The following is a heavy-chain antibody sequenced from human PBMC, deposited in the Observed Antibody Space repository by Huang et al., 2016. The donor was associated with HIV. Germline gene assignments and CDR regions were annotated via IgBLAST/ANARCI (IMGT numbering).Heavy chain of an antibody. CDR2: ITYDGRSD. Sequence: QVQLVESGGGVVQPGTSLRLSCAASGFIVSNFGMHWVRQAPGKGLEWVAVITYDGRSDRYSDSVKGRFTISRDNDKNTLSLEMNRLRHDDTAVYYCAKESRWFSDFDQWGQGTLVTVSS. CDR1: GFIVSNFG. D-gene: IGHD2-15*01. J-gene: IGHJ5*02. V-gene: IGHV3-30*18. CDR3: AKESRWFSDFDQ.